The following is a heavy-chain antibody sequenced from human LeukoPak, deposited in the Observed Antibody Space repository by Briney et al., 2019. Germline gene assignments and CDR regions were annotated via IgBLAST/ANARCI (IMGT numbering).Heavy chain of an antibody. Sequence: PGGSLRLSCAASGFTFSSYAMSWVRQAPGKGLEWVSAISGSGGSTYYADSVKGRFTISRDNSKNTLYLQMNRLRAEDTAVYYCAPLDTVVPPNCYWGQGTLVTVSS. J-gene: IGHJ4*02. V-gene: IGHV3-23*01. CDR2: ISGSGGST. CDR3: APLDTVVPPNCY. CDR1: GFTFSSYA. D-gene: IGHD4-23*01.